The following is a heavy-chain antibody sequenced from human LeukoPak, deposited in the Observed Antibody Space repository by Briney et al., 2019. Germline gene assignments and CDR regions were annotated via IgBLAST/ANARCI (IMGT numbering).Heavy chain of an antibody. V-gene: IGHV3-23*01. D-gene: IGHD3-22*01. CDR1: GFTFSSHA. CDR2: INVGGTRT. J-gene: IGHJ4*02. Sequence: PGGSLRLSCAASGFTFSSHAMSWVRQAPGKGPEWVSSINVGGTRTYYAETVRGRFTISRDDSKNTLYLQMNSLRAEDAALYYCAKKFYSGSSAYYAFDYWGQGSLVTVSS. CDR3: AKKFYSGSSAYYAFDY.